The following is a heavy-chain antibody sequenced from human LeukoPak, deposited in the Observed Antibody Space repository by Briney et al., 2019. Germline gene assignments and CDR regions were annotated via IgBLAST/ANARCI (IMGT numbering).Heavy chain of an antibody. D-gene: IGHD3-16*01. CDR2: IWYDGSNK. V-gene: IGHV3-33*01. J-gene: IGHJ5*02. Sequence: GGSLRLSCAASGFTFSSYGMHWVRQAPGKGLEGVAVIWYDGSNKYYADSVKGRFTISRDNSKNTLYLQMNSLRAEDTAVYYCARAQKGAYWFDPWGQGTLVTVSS. CDR1: GFTFSSYG. CDR3: ARAQKGAYWFDP.